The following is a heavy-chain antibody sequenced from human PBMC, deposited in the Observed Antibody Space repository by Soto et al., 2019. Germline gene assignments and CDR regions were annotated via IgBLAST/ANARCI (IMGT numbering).Heavy chain of an antibody. CDR1: GYSFTSYW. Sequence: GESLKISCKGSGYSFTSYWIGWVRQMPGKGLEWMGIIYPGDSDTRYSPSFQGQVTISADKSISTAYLQWSSLKASDTAMYYCARITRRKSYYYGMDVWGQGTTVTVSS. V-gene: IGHV5-51*01. J-gene: IGHJ6*02. D-gene: IGHD2-2*01. CDR3: ARITRRKSYYYGMDV. CDR2: IYPGDSDT.